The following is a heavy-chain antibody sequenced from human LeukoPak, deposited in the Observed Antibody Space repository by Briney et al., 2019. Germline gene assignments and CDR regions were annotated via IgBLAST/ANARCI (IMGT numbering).Heavy chain of an antibody. CDR2: IYYSGST. V-gene: IGHV4-59*01. CDR3: ARVFGAAAGSPDNWFDP. J-gene: IGHJ5*02. Sequence: SETLSLTCTVSGGSIRNYYWSWIRQPPGKGLEWIGYIYYSGSTNYNPSLKSRVTISVDTSKNQFSLKLSSVTAADTAVYYCARVFGAAAGSPDNWFDPWGQGTLVTVSS. CDR1: GGSIRNYY. D-gene: IGHD6-13*01.